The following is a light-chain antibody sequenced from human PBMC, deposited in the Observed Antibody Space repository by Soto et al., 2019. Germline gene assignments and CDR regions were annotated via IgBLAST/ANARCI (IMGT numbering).Light chain of an antibody. CDR1: SSDVGGYVY. Sequence: QSALTQPASVSGSPGQSITISCTGTSSDVGGYVYVSWYQQHPGKAPKLMIYEVSNRPSGVSNRFSGSKSGNTASLTISGLQAEDEGDYYCSSYTSSSTYVFGIGTKLTVL. CDR2: EVS. CDR3: SSYTSSSTYV. J-gene: IGLJ1*01. V-gene: IGLV2-14*01.